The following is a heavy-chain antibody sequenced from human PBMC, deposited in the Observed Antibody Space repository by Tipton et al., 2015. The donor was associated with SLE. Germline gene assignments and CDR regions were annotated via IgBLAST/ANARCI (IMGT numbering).Heavy chain of an antibody. Sequence: TLSLTCAVSGYSISSGYYWGWIRQPAGKGLEWIGRIYTSGSTNYNPSLKSRVTISVDTSKNQFSLKLSSVTAADTAVYYCARGRPLSSIYGMDVWGQGTTVTVSS. CDR1: GYSISSGYY. CDR3: ARGRPLSSIYGMDV. CDR2: IYTSGST. V-gene: IGHV4-61*02. J-gene: IGHJ6*02. D-gene: IGHD3-16*02.